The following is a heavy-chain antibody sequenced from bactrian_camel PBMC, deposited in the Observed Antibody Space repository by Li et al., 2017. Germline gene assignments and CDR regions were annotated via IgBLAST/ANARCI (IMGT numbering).Heavy chain of an antibody. J-gene: IGHJ4*01. Sequence: HVQLVESGGDSVQAGGSLRLACRGSGYPNGYTFSRYCMAWFRQAPGKEREGVAAVNAASGSTKYEDSVKGRFTISHDNAKNTLYLQMNSLKPEDTAIYYCAAAKGLPDLLRGGYLSARSYNYWGRGTQVTVS. CDR3: AAAKGLPDLLRGGYLSARSYNY. D-gene: IGHD3*01. CDR1: GYPNGYTFSRYC. V-gene: IGHV3S1*01. CDR2: VNAASGST.